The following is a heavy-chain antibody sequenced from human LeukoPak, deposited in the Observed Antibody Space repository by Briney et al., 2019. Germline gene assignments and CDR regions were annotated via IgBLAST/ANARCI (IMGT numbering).Heavy chain of an antibody. CDR2: IYSSGST. CDR3: ARYRTSGSYLFDY. J-gene: IGHJ4*02. V-gene: IGHV4-59*10. D-gene: IGHD1-26*01. Sequence: SETLSLTCAVYGGSFSGYYWSWIRQPAGKGLEWIGHIYSSGSTNYNPSLKSRVIMSIASSKNQFSLKMTSVTAADTAVYYCARYRTSGSYLFDYWGQGTLVTVSS. CDR1: GGSFSGYY.